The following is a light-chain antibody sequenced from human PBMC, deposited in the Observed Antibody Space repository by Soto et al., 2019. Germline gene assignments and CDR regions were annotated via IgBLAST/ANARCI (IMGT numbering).Light chain of an antibody. J-gene: IGKJ1*01. CDR2: GAS. CDR1: QSISMY. Sequence: EIVMTQSPATLSVSPGERATLSCRASQSISMYLAWYQQKPGQAPRLLIYGASTRATGFPARFSGSGSGTEFALTISSLQSEEFIVYYCPQYSEWHPKFGKGTKVDI. CDR3: PQYSEWHPK. V-gene: IGKV3-15*01.